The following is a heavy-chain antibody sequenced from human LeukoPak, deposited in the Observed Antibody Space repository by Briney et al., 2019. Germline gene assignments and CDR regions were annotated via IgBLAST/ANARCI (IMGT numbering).Heavy chain of an antibody. CDR2: IIRDGSSI. D-gene: IGHD3-16*01. V-gene: IGHV3-74*01. J-gene: IGHJ2*01. Sequence: GGSLRLSCAASGFTLSSYWMHWVRQAPGKGLVWVSRIIRDGSSINYADSVKGRFTISRDDAKNTLYLQMNSLRAEDTAVYYCARYTITSSRFFDVWGRGTLVTVSS. CDR1: GFTLSSYW. CDR3: ARYTITSSRFFDV.